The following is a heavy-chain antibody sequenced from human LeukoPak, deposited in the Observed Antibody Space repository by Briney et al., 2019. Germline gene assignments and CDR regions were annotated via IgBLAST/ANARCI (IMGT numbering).Heavy chain of an antibody. CDR2: INSDGRGT. V-gene: IGHV3-74*01. Sequence: GGSLRLSCAASGFTFSSYWMHWVRQAPGKGLMWVSRINSDGRGTSYADSVKGRFTISRDNAKNTLNLQMNSLRAEDTAVYYCAKPYSLFTGPFDPWGQGTLVTVSS. J-gene: IGHJ5*02. CDR3: AKPYSLFTGPFDP. CDR1: GFTFSSYW. D-gene: IGHD4-11*01.